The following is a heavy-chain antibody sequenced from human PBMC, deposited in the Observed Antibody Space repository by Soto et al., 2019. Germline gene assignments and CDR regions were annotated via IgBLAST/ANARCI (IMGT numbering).Heavy chain of an antibody. V-gene: IGHV2-70*01. CDR3: ARMIDSSGYIDY. J-gene: IGHJ4*02. CDR1: SXXX. D-gene: IGHD3-22*01. CDR2: IDWDDDK. Sequence: SXXXVSWIXQPPGKALEWLALIDWDDDKYYSTSLKTRLTISKDTSKNQVVLTMTNMDPVDTATYYCARMIDSSGYIDYWGQGTLVTVSS.